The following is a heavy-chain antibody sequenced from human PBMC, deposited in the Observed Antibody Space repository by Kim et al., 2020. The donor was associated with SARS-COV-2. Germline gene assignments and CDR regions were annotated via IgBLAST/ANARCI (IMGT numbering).Heavy chain of an antibody. V-gene: IGHV1-18*01. J-gene: IGHJ4*02. Sequence: VRRAAAQGLEWRGGISAYNGNTNCAQKLQGRVTVTTDTPTSTADMELGSLRSDDTAVYYCATWGLLDYWGQGTLVTVSS. D-gene: IGHD3-16*01. CDR3: ATWGLLDY. CDR2: ISAYNGNT.